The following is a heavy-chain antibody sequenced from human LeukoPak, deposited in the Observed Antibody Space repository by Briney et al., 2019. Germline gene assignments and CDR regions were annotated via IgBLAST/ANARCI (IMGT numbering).Heavy chain of an antibody. CDR2: SYYSGST. V-gene: IGHV4-39*01. CDR1: GGSISSSSYY. Sequence: SETLSLTCTVSGGSISSSSYYWGWIRQPPGKGLEWIGSSYYSGSTYYNPSLKSRVTIFVDTSTNQFSLKLSSVTAADTAVYYCARLFRGTTAWFDPWGQGTLVTVSS. D-gene: IGHD1-14*01. J-gene: IGHJ5*02. CDR3: ARLFRGTTAWFDP.